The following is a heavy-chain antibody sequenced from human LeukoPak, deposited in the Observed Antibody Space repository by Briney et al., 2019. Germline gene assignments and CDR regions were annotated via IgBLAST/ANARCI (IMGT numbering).Heavy chain of an antibody. V-gene: IGHV3-74*01. D-gene: IGHD6-13*01. CDR2: INSDGSST. Sequence: PGGSLRLSCAASGFTFSSYWMHWVRQAPGKGLVWVSRINSDGSSTSYADSVKGRFTISRDNAKNTLYLQMNSLRAEDTAVYYCARDGVAAAVNDAFDIWGQGTMVTVSS. J-gene: IGHJ3*02. CDR1: GFTFSSYW. CDR3: ARDGVAAAVNDAFDI.